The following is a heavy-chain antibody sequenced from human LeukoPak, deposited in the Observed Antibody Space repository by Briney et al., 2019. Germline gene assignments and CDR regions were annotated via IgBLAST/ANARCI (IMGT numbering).Heavy chain of an antibody. V-gene: IGHV1-2*02. D-gene: IGHD1-26*01. CDR2: IKTYTGST. CDR1: GYTFTNYY. Sequence: GASVTVSFKASGYTFTNYYIHWVRQAPGQGLEWMGWIKTYTGSTSYAQKFQGRVTMTRDTSISTAYMDVTTLRSDDTAVYYCATMGAKTFDHWGQGTLVTVSS. CDR3: ATMGAKTFDH. J-gene: IGHJ4*02.